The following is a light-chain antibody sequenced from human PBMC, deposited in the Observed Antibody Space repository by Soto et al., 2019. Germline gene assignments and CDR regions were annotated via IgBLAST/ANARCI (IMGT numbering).Light chain of an antibody. J-gene: IGKJ4*01. V-gene: IGKV1-33*01. CDR1: HDISSN. CDR2: DAS. Sequence: DIQVTQSPSSLSASVGDRVTITCQTSHDISSNLNWYLQIPGKAPKLLIYDASNLQTGVPSRFSGSGSGTHFSFMISGLQPEDTATYFCQQYDNLLATFGGGTKVEI. CDR3: QQYDNLLAT.